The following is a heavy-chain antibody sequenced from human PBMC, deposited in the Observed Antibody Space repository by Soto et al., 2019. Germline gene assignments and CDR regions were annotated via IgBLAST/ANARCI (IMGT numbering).Heavy chain of an antibody. J-gene: IGHJ4*02. CDR3: AIDEVVVVVAATLGALDY. CDR1: GFTFSSYG. V-gene: IGHV3-33*01. Sequence: QVQLVESGGGVVQPGRSLRLSCAASGFTFSSYGMHWVRQAPGKGLEWVAVIWYDGSNKYYADSVKGRFTISRDNSKNTLYLQMNSLRAEDTAVYYCAIDEVVVVVAATLGALDYWGQGTLVNVSS. CDR2: IWYDGSNK. D-gene: IGHD2-15*01.